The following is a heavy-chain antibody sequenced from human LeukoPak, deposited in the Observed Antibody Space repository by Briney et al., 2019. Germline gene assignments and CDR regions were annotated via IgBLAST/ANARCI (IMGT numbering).Heavy chain of an antibody. V-gene: IGHV1-69*13. CDR3: ATSHGSGSPVDY. Sequence: SVKVSCKASGGTFSSYAISWVRQAPGQGLEWMGGIIPIFGTANYAQKFQGRVTITADESTSTAYMELSSLRSEDTAVYYCATSHGSGSPVDYWGQGTLVTVSS. CDR2: IIPIFGTA. D-gene: IGHD1-26*01. J-gene: IGHJ4*02. CDR1: GGTFSSYA.